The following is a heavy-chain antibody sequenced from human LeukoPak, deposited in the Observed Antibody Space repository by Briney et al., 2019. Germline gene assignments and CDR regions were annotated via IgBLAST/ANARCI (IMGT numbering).Heavy chain of an antibody. Sequence: GGSLRLSCAASGFTFSSYGMHWVRQAPGKGLEWVAVISYDGSNKYYADSVKGRFTISRDNSKNTLYLQMNSLRAEDTAVYYCAKDYYYDSSGGVAFDIWGQGTMVAVSS. V-gene: IGHV3-30*18. J-gene: IGHJ3*02. CDR2: ISYDGSNK. CDR1: GFTFSSYG. CDR3: AKDYYYDSSGGVAFDI. D-gene: IGHD3-22*01.